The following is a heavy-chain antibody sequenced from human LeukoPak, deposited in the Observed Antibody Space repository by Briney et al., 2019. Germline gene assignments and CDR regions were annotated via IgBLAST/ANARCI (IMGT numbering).Heavy chain of an antibody. D-gene: IGHD1-26*01. CDR1: GGSISSGSYY. CDR2: IYTSGST. CDR3: ARHKRSGGGTYYHFDY. Sequence: SETLSLTCTVSGGSISSGSYYWSWIRQPAGKGLEWIGRIYTSGSTNYNPSLKSRVTISVDTSKNQFSLKLSSVTAADTAVYNCARHKRSGGGTYYHFDYWGQGTLVTVSS. J-gene: IGHJ4*02. V-gene: IGHV4-61*02.